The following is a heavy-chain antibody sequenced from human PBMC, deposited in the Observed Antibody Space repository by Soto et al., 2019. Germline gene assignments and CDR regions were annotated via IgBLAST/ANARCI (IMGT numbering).Heavy chain of an antibody. D-gene: IGHD1-7*01. Sequence: PSETLSLTCTVSGGSISSYRWSWIRQPAGKGLEWIGRLNTYGITHYNPSLKSRVTVSVDTSRNQFFLTLRSVTAADSAVYHCGRESGETWDYEASWGQGTPVTVSS. CDR3: GRESGETWDYEAS. CDR2: LNTYGIT. CDR1: GGSISSYR. J-gene: IGHJ5*02. V-gene: IGHV4-4*07.